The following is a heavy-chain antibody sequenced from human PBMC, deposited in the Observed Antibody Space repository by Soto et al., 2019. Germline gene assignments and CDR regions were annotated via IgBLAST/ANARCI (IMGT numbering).Heavy chain of an antibody. D-gene: IGHD6-6*01. CDR3: ARVIAARLYYYGMDV. CDR2: IKQDGSEK. CDR1: GFTFENYW. V-gene: IGHV3-7*01. J-gene: IGHJ6*02. Sequence: PRGSLRVSCADSGFTFENYWMTWFRQAPGEGLEWVANIKQDGSEKNYVGSVKGRFTIFRDNAKKSVYLQMNSLRAEDTAVYFCARVIAARLYYYGMDVWGQGTTVTVYS.